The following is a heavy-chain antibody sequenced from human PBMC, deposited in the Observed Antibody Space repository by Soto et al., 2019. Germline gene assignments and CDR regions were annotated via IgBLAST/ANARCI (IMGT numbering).Heavy chain of an antibody. V-gene: IGHV4-31*03. CDR3: ARERTGRKWFDP. D-gene: IGHD1-26*01. Sequence: SETLSLTCTVSGGSISSGGYYWSWIRQHPGKGLEWIGYIYYIGSTYYNPSLKSRVTISVDTSKNQFSLKLSSVTAADTAVYYCARERTGRKWFDPWGQGTLVTVSS. CDR2: IYYIGST. CDR1: GGSISSGGYY. J-gene: IGHJ5*02.